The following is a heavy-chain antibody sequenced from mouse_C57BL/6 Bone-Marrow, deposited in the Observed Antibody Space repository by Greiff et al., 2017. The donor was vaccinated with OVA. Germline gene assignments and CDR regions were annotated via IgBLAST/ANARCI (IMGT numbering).Heavy chain of an antibody. D-gene: IGHD1-1*01. V-gene: IGHV1-15*01. CDR2: IDPETGGT. CDR3: TRYPFITTVVATRDAMDY. CDR1: GYTFTDYE. Sequence: VQLKESGAELVRPGASVTLSCKASGYTFTDYEMHWVKQTPVHGLEWIGAIDPETGGTAYNQKFKGKAILTADKSSSTAYMELRSLTSEDSAVYYCTRYPFITTVVATRDAMDYWGQGTSVTVSS. J-gene: IGHJ4*01.